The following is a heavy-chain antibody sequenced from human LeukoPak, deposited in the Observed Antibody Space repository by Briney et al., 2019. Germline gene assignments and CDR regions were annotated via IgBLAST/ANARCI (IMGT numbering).Heavy chain of an antibody. V-gene: IGHV3-7*03. CDR3: VKNDGWFHLAQ. CDR2: IKNDGSET. J-gene: IGHJ4*02. D-gene: IGHD6-19*01. Sequence: GGSLRLSCAVSGFNFRDHWMDWVRQAPGKGLEGVGHIKNDGSETYYLDSLKGRSSISRDNTNNALYLQMNSLRVEDTAVYYCVKNDGWFHLAQWGQGTLVTVSS. CDR1: GFNFRDHW.